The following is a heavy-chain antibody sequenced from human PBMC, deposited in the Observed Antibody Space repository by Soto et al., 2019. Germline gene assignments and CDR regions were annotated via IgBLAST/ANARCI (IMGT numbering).Heavy chain of an antibody. D-gene: IGHD2-15*01. Sequence: ASVKVSCKASVYIFTGYYIHWVRQAHGQGLEWMGWINPNSGGTNYAQKFQGWVTITRDMSTSTAYMELSSLRSEDTAVYYCAATFGGFTFRYFDLWGRGTLVTVSS. V-gene: IGHV1-2*04. CDR2: INPNSGGT. CDR1: VYIFTGYY. J-gene: IGHJ2*01. CDR3: AATFGGFTFRYFDL.